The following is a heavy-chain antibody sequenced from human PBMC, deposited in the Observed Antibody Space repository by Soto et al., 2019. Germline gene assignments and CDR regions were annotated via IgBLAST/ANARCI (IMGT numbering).Heavy chain of an antibody. CDR2: ISYGGSNT. Sequence: QVQLVESGGGVVQPGRSLRLSCAASGFTFSHYAIHWVRQAPGKGLAGVAVISYGGSNTYYADSVKGRFTISSDKSKNTRYLKMNSLRIGETAVYYCARDRGVTMRSFDYWGQGTLVTVS. D-gene: IGHD3-10*01. J-gene: IGHJ4*02. V-gene: IGHV3-30-3*01. CDR3: ARDRGVTMRSFDY. CDR1: GFTFSHYA.